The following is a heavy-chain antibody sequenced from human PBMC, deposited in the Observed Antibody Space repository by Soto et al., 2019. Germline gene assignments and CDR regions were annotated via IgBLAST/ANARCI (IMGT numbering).Heavy chain of an antibody. D-gene: IGHD3-10*01. J-gene: IGHJ6*02. V-gene: IGHV4-39*01. CDR3: ASLYYYGSGSYQINYYYYYGMDV. CDR1: GGSISSCSYY. CDR2: IYYSGST. Sequence: SETLSLTCTVSGGSISSCSYYWGWIRQPPGKGLEWIGSIYYSGSTYYNPSLKSRVTISVDTSKNQFSLKLSSVTAADTAVYYCASLYYYGSGSYQINYYYYYGMDVWGQGTTVTVSS.